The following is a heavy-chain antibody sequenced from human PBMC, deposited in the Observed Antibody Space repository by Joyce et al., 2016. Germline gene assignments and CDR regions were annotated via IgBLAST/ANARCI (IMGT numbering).Heavy chain of an antibody. CDR1: GYTFTDYY. V-gene: IGHV1-69-2*01. J-gene: IGHJ4*02. CDR2: VDTEDGET. CDR3: VSVAKRGTRPFDY. D-gene: IGHD5-12*01. Sequence: EVQMVQSGAEVKKPGATVKISCKVSGYTFTDYYMHWVQQSPGKGLEWMGLVDTEDGETIDAEKFQDRVTITADTSTDTAYMELSSLRSEDTAVYYWVSVAKRGTRPFDYWGQGTLVTVSS.